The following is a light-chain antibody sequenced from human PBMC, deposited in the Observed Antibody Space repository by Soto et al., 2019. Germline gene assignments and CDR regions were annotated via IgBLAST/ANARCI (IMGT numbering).Light chain of an antibody. CDR3: MQALQTPLT. J-gene: IGKJ4*01. CDR1: QSLLHSNGYNY. Sequence: DIVMTQSPLSLPVTPGEPASISCRSSQSLLHSNGYNYLDWYLQKPGQSPQLLIYLGSNRASGVPDRFSGSGLGTDFSLKITGVEPEDVGIYYCMQALQTPLTFGGGTMVEI. V-gene: IGKV2-28*01. CDR2: LGS.